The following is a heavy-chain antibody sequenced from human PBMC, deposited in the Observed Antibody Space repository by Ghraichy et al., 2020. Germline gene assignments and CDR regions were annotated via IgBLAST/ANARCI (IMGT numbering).Heavy chain of an antibody. Sequence: LSLTCAASGFTFSGYYMNWIRQAPGGGLQWLSYISSDGTTIYYADSVKGRFTISRDNARNSLYLQMKSLRVEDTAVYFCARGFRDYEYYGMDVWGQGTTVSVSS. D-gene: IGHD3-10*01. CDR1: GFTFSGYY. CDR3: ARGFRDYEYYGMDV. V-gene: IGHV3-11*01. CDR2: ISSDGTTI. J-gene: IGHJ6*02.